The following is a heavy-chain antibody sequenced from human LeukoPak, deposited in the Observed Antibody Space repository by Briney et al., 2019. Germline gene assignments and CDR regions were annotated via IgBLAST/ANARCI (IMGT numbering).Heavy chain of an antibody. CDR2: INPKRGDT. J-gene: IGHJ4*02. CDR3: ARGGIVGSSWNYGFDY. CDR1: GYTLIDYY. Sequence: ASVRVSCKASGYTLIDYYIHWVRQAPGQGLEWMGWINPKRGDTEIAQKFQGRVTMTRDTSTSTVFMQLTSLVSDDAAVYSCARGGIVGSSWNYGFDYWGQGTLVTVSS. V-gene: IGHV1-2*02. D-gene: IGHD1-26*01.